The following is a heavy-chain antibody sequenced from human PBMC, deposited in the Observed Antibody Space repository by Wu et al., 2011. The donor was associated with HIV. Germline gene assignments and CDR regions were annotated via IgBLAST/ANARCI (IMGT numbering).Heavy chain of an antibody. D-gene: IGHD3-22*01. V-gene: IGHV1-69*05. CDR2: IIPIFGTA. CDR1: GGTFSSYA. CDR3: ARGIPYYYDSSGYSSTPYYFDY. J-gene: IGHJ4*02. Sequence: QVQLVQSGAGGEEAVGPRVKVSCKASGGTFSSYAISWVRQAPGQGLEWMGGIIPIFGTANYAQKFQGRVTITTDESTSTAYMELSSLRSEDTAVYYCARGIPYYYDSSGYSSTPYYFDYWGQGTLVTVSS.